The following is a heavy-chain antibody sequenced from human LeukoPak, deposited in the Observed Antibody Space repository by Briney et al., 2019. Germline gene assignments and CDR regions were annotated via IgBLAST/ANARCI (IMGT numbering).Heavy chain of an antibody. Sequence: PSGTLSLTCAVSGGSISSSNWWSWVRQPPGKGLEWVANIKQDGSEKYYVDSVKGRFIIYRDNTKNSLYLQMNSLSVEDTAVYYCARDPGDYCRTTSCPWNYWGQGTLVTVSS. V-gene: IGHV3-7*01. CDR3: ARDPGDYCRTTSCPWNY. CDR2: IKQDGSEK. CDR1: GGSISSSNW. J-gene: IGHJ4*02. D-gene: IGHD2-2*01.